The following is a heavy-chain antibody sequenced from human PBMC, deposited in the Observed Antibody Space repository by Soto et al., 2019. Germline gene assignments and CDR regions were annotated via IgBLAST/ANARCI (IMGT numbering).Heavy chain of an antibody. D-gene: IGHD3-22*01. J-gene: IGHJ3*02. CDR3: AKGRDSSGDYASHHDAFDI. V-gene: IGHV3-66*01. CDR1: GFTVSSNY. CDR2: IYSGGST. Sequence: GGSLRLSCAASGFTVSSNYMSWVRQAPGKRLEWVSVIYSGGSTYYADSVKGRFTISRDNSKNTLYLQMNSLRAEDTAVYYCAKGRDSSGDYASHHDAFDIWGQGTVVTVSS.